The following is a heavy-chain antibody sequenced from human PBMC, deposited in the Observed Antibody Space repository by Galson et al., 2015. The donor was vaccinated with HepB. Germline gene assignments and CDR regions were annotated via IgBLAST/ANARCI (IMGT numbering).Heavy chain of an antibody. J-gene: IGHJ2*01. CDR1: GGPIRNFY. V-gene: IGHV4-59*01. D-gene: IGHD2-2*02. CDR2: IYLRGGT. Sequence: SGTPSPTCTVSGGPIRNFYLGRGPQPPGERLEWIGCIYLRGGTHHNPPPKSRVTISVDTSKNQFSLKLSSVTAADTAVYYCARGGMRGVVVPAAIPRMAAPNHWYFDLWGRGTLVTVSS. CDR3: ARGGMRGVVVPAAIPRMAAPNHWYFDL.